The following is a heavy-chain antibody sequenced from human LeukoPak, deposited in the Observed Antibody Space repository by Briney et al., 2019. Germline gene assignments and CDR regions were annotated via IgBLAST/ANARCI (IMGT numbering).Heavy chain of an antibody. V-gene: IGHV3-23*01. J-gene: IGHJ4*02. D-gene: IGHD3-10*01. Sequence: GGTLRLSCAASGFTFSNHGMSWVRQAPGKGLEWVSGISPSGDITYYADSVKGRFTISRDNSKNTLYLEVISLTAEDTAVYYCAKDDAWLRFGEWSQGTLVTVSS. CDR1: GFTFSNHG. CDR2: ISPSGDIT. CDR3: AKDDAWLRFGE.